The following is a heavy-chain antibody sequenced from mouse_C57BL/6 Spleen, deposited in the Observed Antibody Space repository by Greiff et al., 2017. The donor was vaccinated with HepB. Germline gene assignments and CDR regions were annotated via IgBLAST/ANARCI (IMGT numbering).Heavy chain of an antibody. Sequence: DVKLQQSGPELVKPGASVKISCKASGYTFTDYYMNWVKQSHGKSLEWIGDINPNNGGTSYNQKFKGKATLTVDKSSSTAYMELRSLTSEDSAVYYCAREEIYYDYDGRGFDYWGQGTTLTVSS. V-gene: IGHV1-26*01. D-gene: IGHD2-4*01. J-gene: IGHJ2*01. CDR3: AREEIYYDYDGRGFDY. CDR1: GYTFTDYY. CDR2: INPNNGGT.